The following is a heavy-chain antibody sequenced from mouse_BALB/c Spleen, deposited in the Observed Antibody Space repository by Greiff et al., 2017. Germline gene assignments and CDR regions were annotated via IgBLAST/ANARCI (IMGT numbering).Heavy chain of an antibody. D-gene: IGHD1-2*01. CDR1: GFTFSSYY. CDR3: ARQGITTATWYFDV. Sequence: EVKVVESGGGLVKLGGSLKLSCAASGFTFSSYYMSWVRQTPEKRLELVAAINSNGGSTYYPDTVKGRFTISRDNAKNTLYLQMSSLKSEDTALYYCARQGITTATWYFDVWGAGTTVTVSS. V-gene: IGHV5-6-2*01. J-gene: IGHJ1*01. CDR2: INSNGGST.